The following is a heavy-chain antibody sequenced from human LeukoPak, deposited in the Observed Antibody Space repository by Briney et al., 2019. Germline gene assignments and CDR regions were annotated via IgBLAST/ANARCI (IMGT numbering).Heavy chain of an antibody. CDR1: GFTFSSYA. J-gene: IGHJ4*02. CDR3: ARGFPSPDKRPC. D-gene: IGHD3-10*01. V-gene: IGHV3-64*01. CDR2: ISSNGGST. Sequence: GGSLRLSCAASGFTFSSYAMHWVRQAPGKGLEYVSAISSNGGSTYYANSVKGRFTISRDNSKNTLYLQVGSLRAEDMAVYYCARGFPSPDKRPCWGQGTMITVSS.